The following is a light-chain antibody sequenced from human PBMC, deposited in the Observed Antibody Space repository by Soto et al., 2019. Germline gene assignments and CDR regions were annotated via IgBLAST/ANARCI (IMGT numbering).Light chain of an antibody. J-gene: IGKJ1*01. V-gene: IGKV3-20*01. CDR3: QQYGASPRT. CDR1: QSVSSNN. CDR2: GAS. Sequence: EIVLTQSPGTLSLSPGERATLSCRASQSVSSNNLAWYQHKRGQAPRLLMFGASNRATDIPDRFSGSGSGTDFTLTITRLGPEDFAVYYCQQYGASPRTLGQGTKVEIK.